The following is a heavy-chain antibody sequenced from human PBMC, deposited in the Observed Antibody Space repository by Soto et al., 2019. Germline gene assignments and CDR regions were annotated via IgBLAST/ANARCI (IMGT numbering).Heavy chain of an antibody. CDR1: GGTFSSYA. CDR2: IIPIFGTA. V-gene: IGHV1-69*13. D-gene: IGHD3-10*01. J-gene: IGHJ5*02. Sequence: GASVKVSCKASGGTFSSYAISWVRQAPGQGLEWMGGIIPIFGTANYAQKFQGRVTITADESTSTAYMELSSLRSEDTAVYYCARDSTMVRGVIISGPWFDPWGQGTLVTVSS. CDR3: ARDSTMVRGVIISGPWFDP.